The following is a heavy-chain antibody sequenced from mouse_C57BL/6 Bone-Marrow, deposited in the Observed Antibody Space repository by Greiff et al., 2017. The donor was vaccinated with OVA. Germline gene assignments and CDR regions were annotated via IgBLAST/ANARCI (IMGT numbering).Heavy chain of an antibody. CDR1: GFTFSSYG. Sequence: EVKLVESGGDLVKPGGSLKLSCAASGFTFSSYGMSWVRQTPDKRLEWVATISSGGSYTYYPDSVKGRFTISRDNAKNTLYLQMSSLKSEDTAMYYCARHRAFTTAYWGQGTSVTVSS. V-gene: IGHV5-6*01. J-gene: IGHJ4*01. CDR3: ARHRAFTTAY. D-gene: IGHD3-3*01. CDR2: ISSGGSYT.